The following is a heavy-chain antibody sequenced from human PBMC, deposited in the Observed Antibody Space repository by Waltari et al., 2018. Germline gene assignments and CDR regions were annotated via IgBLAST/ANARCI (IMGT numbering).Heavy chain of an antibody. CDR2: INHSGRT. V-gene: IGHV4-34*01. CDR3: ARGRYYGFAFDV. D-gene: IGHD3-10*01. J-gene: IGHJ3*01. CDR1: GGSFSGSN. Sequence: QVQLQQWGAGLLKPSETLSLTCVVSGGSFSGSNWSWIRQPPGKGLEWIGEINHSGRTNYNPSLKSRVTMSVDTSKNHLSLKLNYVTAADTAVYYCARGRYYGFAFDVWGQGTMVTVSS.